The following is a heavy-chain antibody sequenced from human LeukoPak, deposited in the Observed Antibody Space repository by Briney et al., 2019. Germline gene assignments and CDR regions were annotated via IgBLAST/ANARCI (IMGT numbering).Heavy chain of an antibody. J-gene: IGHJ4*02. V-gene: IGHV4-39*01. CDR3: ARLEMATITY. CDR1: GGSISSSSYY. D-gene: IGHD5-24*01. CDR2: IYYSGST. Sequence: SATLSLTCTVSGGSISSSSYYWGWIRQPPGKGLEWIGSIYYSGSTYYNPSLKSRVTISVDTSKNQFSLKLSSVTAADTAAYYCARLEMATITYWGQGTLVTVSS.